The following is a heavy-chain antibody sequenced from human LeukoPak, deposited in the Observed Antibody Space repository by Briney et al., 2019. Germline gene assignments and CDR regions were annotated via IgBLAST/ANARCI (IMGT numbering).Heavy chain of an antibody. J-gene: IGHJ6*03. D-gene: IGHD2-15*01. CDR2: MNPNSGNT. V-gene: IGHV1-8*02. Sequence: ASVKVSCKASGYTFTSYGISWVRQAPGQGLEWMGWMNPNSGNTGYAQKFQGRVTMTRNTSISTAYMELSSLRSEDTAVYYCARVGLYCSGGSCYSYYYYYMDVWGKGTTVTISS. CDR1: GYTFTSYG. CDR3: ARVGLYCSGGSCYSYYYYYMDV.